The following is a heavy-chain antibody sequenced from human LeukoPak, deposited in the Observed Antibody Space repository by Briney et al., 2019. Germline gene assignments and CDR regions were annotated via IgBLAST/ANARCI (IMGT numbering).Heavy chain of an antibody. Sequence: GGSLRLSCAASGFTFNSYGMHWVRQAPGKGLEWLAVISVDGSNKYFADSVEGRLVVSRDNSNNTLYLHMNTLRPDDTAIYYCAAYHASGTFGYFQHWGQGTLVTVSS. V-gene: IGHV3-30*03. J-gene: IGHJ1*01. CDR3: AAYHASGTFGYFQH. D-gene: IGHD1-7*01. CDR2: ISVDGSNK. CDR1: GFTFNSYG.